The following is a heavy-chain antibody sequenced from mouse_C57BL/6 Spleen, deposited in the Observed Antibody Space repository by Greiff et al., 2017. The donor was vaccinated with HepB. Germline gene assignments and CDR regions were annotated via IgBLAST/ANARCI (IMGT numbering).Heavy chain of an antibody. V-gene: IGHV1-50*01. CDR3: ARSRNFYAMDY. CDR2: IDPSDSYP. CDR1: GYTFTSYW. J-gene: IGHJ4*01. D-gene: IGHD2-1*01. Sequence: QVQLKQPGAELVKPGASVKLSCKASGYTFTSYWMQWVKQRPGQGLEWIGEIDPSDSYPNYNQKFKGKATLTVDTSSSQAYMQLSSLTSEDSAVYYCARSRNFYAMDYWGQGTSVTVSS.